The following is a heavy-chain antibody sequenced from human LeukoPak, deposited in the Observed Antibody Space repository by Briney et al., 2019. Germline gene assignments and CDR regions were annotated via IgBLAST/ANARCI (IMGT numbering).Heavy chain of an antibody. CDR2: IYYSGST. V-gene: IGHV4-30-4*08. Sequence: SQTLSLTCTVSGGSISSGDYYWSWIRQPPGKGLEWIGYIYYSGSTYYNPSLKSRVTISVDTSKNQFSLKLSSVTAADTAVYYCARGDFWSGGYYYYYMDVRGKGTTVTVSS. CDR3: ARGDFWSGGYYYYYMDV. D-gene: IGHD3-3*01. J-gene: IGHJ6*03. CDR1: GGSISSGDYY.